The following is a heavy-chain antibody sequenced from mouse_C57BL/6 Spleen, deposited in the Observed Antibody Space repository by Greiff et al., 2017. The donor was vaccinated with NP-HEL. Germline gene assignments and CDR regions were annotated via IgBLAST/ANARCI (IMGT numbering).Heavy chain of an antibody. V-gene: IGHV1-81*01. CDR3: AREGDYYGSSYGDAMDY. D-gene: IGHD1-1*01. J-gene: IGHJ4*01. CDR2: IYPRSCNT. CDR1: GYTFTSYG. Sequence: QQSGAELARPGASVKLSCKASGYTFTSYGISWVKQRTGQGLEWIGEIYPRSCNTYYNEKFKGKATLTADKSSSTAYMELRSLTSEDSAVYFCAREGDYYGSSYGDAMDYWGQGTSVTVSS.